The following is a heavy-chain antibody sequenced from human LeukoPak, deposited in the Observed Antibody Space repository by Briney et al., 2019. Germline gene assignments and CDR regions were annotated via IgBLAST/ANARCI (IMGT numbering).Heavy chain of an antibody. CDR3: ARLFYDSRRVDY. J-gene: IGHJ4*02. CDR2: IYHSGST. CDR1: GYSTSSGYY. D-gene: IGHD3-22*01. Sequence: SETLSLTCAVSGYSTSSGYYWGWIRQPPGKGLEWIGSIYHSGSTFYNPSLKSRVTISVDTSKNQFSLKLSSVTAADTAVYFCARLFYDSRRVDYWGQGTLVTVSS. V-gene: IGHV4-38-2*01.